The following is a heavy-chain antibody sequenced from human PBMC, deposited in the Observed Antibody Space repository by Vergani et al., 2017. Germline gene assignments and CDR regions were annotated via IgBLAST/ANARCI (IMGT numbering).Heavy chain of an antibody. CDR3: ARELVGITTVTTGLVDY. J-gene: IGHJ4*02. CDR2: IYHSGGA. V-gene: IGHV4-39*02. Sequence: QLHLQESGPGLVKPSETLSLTCTVSGGSITSSSYYWGWIRQPPGKGLEWIGNIYHSGGAYYNPSLKGRVTISVDTSKNQFSLKLSSVTAADTAVYYCARELVGITTVTTGLVDYWGQGTLVTVSS. CDR1: GGSITSSSYY. D-gene: IGHD4-17*01.